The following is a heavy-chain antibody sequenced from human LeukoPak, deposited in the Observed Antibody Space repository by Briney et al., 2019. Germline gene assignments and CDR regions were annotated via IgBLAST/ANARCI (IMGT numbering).Heavy chain of an antibody. Sequence: SVKVSCKASGGTFSSYAISWVRQAPGQGLEWMGGIIPIFGTANYAQKFQGRVTITADESKSTAYMELSSLRSEDTAVYYCARGGTYYDFWSGYYLKLDAFDIWGQGTMVTVSS. V-gene: IGHV1-69*13. D-gene: IGHD3-3*01. CDR1: GGTFSSYA. J-gene: IGHJ3*02. CDR2: IIPIFGTA. CDR3: ARGGTYYDFWSGYYLKLDAFDI.